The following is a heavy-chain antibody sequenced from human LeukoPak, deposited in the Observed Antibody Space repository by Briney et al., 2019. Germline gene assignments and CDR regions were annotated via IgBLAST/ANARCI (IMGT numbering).Heavy chain of an antibody. CDR2: INHSGST. Sequence: NPSETLSLTCAVYGGSFSGYYWSWIRQPPGKGLEWIGEINHSGSTNYNPSLKSRVTISVDTSKNQFSLKLSSVTAADTAVYYCAREDRWGRWFDPWGPGTLVTVSS. V-gene: IGHV4-34*01. D-gene: IGHD3-16*01. J-gene: IGHJ5*02. CDR3: AREDRWGRWFDP. CDR1: GGSFSGYY.